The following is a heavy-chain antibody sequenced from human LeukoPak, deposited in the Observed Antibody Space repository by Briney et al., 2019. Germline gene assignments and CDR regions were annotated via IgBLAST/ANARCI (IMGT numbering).Heavy chain of an antibody. D-gene: IGHD1-14*01. CDR1: GFTFNTYG. CDR3: TTELDVRPNHY. Sequence: GGSLRLSCAASGFTFNTYGMSWVRQAPGKGLEGVSGISGSGGATYYADSVKGRFTISRDDPHNTLYLQMNSLRAEDTAVYFCTTELDVRPNHYWGQGTLVTVSS. CDR2: ISGSGGAT. J-gene: IGHJ4*02. V-gene: IGHV3-23*01.